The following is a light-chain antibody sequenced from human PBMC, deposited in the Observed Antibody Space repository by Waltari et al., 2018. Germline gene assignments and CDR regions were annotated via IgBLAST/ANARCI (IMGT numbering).Light chain of an antibody. V-gene: IGKV1-39*01. CDR2: GAS. J-gene: IGKJ2*01. Sequence: DIQMTQSPSSLSASVADSVTITCRASQNIADYLNWYQEKPGEAPKLLIWGASSLQRGVPSRFSGSGSGTDFTLTISSLHPEDFATYYCQQSYSTPYTFGQGTELDIK. CDR3: QQSYSTPYT. CDR1: QNIADY.